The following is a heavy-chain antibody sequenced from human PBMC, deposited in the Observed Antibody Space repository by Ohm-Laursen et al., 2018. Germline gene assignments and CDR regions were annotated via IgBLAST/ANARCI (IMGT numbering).Heavy chain of an antibody. CDR2: INPNSGGT. J-gene: IGHJ5*02. D-gene: IGHD3-10*01. CDR1: GFTFIGYY. V-gene: IGHV1-2*02. Sequence: ASVKVSCKASGFTFIGYYIHWVRQAPGQGLEWMGWINPNSGGTNYAQRFQGRVTMTSDTSISTAYMEVSRLESDDTAVYYCARGTRELFPVWFDPWGQGTLVTVSS. CDR3: ARGTRELFPVWFDP.